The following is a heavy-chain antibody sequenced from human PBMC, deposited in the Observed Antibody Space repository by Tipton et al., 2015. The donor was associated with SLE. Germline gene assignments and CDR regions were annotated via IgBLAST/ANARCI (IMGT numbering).Heavy chain of an antibody. CDR3: ARGGITMFGLVTSDY. Sequence: TLSLTCSVSGYSITNTYYWGWIRQTPGKGLEWIGSFAHSGSTFYNPSLKSRVSLSASTSKNEFSLTLTSVTVADTAVYFCARGGITMFGLVTSDYWGQGAMVTVSS. J-gene: IGHJ4*02. D-gene: IGHD3-3*01. V-gene: IGHV4-38-2*02. CDR2: FAHSGST. CDR1: GYSITNTYY.